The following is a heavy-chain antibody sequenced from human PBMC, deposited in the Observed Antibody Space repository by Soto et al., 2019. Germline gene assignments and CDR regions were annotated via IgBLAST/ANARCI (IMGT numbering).Heavy chain of an antibody. Sequence: PGGSLRLSCAASGFTFSAYGMHWVRQAPGKGLEWVAVIWYDGSDKYYADSVKGRFTISRDNSKNTLYLQMNSLRAEDTAVYYRARIQGSYGYPAYYGMDVWGQGTTVTVSS. J-gene: IGHJ6*02. CDR1: GFTFSAYG. CDR3: ARIQGSYGYPAYYGMDV. V-gene: IGHV3-33*01. D-gene: IGHD5-18*01. CDR2: IWYDGSDK.